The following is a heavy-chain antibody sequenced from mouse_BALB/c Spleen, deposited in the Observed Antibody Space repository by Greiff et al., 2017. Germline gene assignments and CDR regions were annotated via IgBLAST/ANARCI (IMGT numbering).Heavy chain of an antibody. CDR1: GYTFTDYA. CDR2: ISTYYGNT. V-gene: IGHV1-67*01. CDR3: ARSGYYDYDGGVYAMDY. D-gene: IGHD2-4*01. J-gene: IGHJ4*01. Sequence: VQLQQSGPELVRPGVSVKISCKGSGYTFTDYAMHWVKQSHAKSLEWIGVISTYYGNTNYNQKFKGKATMTVDKSSSTAYMELARLTSEDSAIYYCARSGYYDYDGGVYAMDYWGKGTSVIGSS.